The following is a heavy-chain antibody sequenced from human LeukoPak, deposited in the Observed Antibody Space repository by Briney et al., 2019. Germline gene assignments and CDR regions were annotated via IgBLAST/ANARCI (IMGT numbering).Heavy chain of an antibody. V-gene: IGHV1-58*02. D-gene: IGHD5-18*01. CDR1: GFTFTSSA. CDR2: IVVGSGNT. Sequence: SVKVSCKASGFTFTSSAMQWVRQARGQRLEWIGWIVVGSGNTNYAQKFQERVTITRDMSTSTAYMELSSLRSEDTAVYYCAASARIQLWLTFDYWGQGTLVTVSS. J-gene: IGHJ4*02. CDR3: AASARIQLWLTFDY.